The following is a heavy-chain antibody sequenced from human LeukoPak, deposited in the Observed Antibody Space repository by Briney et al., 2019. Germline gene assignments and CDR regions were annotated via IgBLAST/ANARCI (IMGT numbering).Heavy chain of an antibody. D-gene: IGHD3-22*01. CDR2: NPYDGSNK. CDR1: GFTFSYYG. CDR3: ARYYYDSSGYYGTYDY. Sequence: GSLRLSWAASGFTFSYYGMHLVRQAPGKGLGWVAFNPYDGSNKYYADSVKGRFTISRDNSKNTLYLQMNSLRAEDTAVYYCARYYYDSSGYYGTYDYWGQGTLVTVSS. V-gene: IGHV3-30*02. J-gene: IGHJ4*02.